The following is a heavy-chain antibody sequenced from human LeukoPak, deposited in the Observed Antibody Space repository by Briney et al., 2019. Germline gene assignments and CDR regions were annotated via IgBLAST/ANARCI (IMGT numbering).Heavy chain of an antibody. V-gene: IGHV4-59*01. D-gene: IGHD3-22*01. Sequence: SETLSLTWTVSGGSISSYYWSWIRQPPGKGLEWIGYIYYSGSTNYNPSLKSRVTISVDTSKNQFSLKLSSVTAADTAVYYCARDGIVYYDSSGGDAFDIWGQGTMVTVSS. CDR3: ARDGIVYYDSSGGDAFDI. J-gene: IGHJ3*02. CDR1: GGSISSYY. CDR2: IYYSGST.